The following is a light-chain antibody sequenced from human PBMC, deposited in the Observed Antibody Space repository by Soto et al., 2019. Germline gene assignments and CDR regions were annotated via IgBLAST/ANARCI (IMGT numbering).Light chain of an antibody. CDR1: QSVSNY. J-gene: IGKJ2*01. V-gene: IGKV3-15*01. Sequence: EIVMTQSPATLSVSPGERATLSCRASQSVSNYLAWYQQKPGQPPRLLFYGASARAPGIPARFSGSGSGTEFTLTISSLQSEDFAVYYCQQYNSWPLYTFGQGTKLDIK. CDR3: QQYNSWPLYT. CDR2: GAS.